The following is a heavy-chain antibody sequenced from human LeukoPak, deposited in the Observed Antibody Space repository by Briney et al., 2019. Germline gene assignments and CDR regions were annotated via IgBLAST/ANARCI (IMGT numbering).Heavy chain of an antibody. D-gene: IGHD5-18*01. CDR3: AKDPLNTVMVSPTFDY. Sequence: GSLRLSCAASGFTFSNSAMSWVRQAPGKGLEYVSGITNTGGSTYYTDSVKGRLTISRDNSKKTLHLQMNSLRAEDTAVYYCAKDPLNTVMVSPTFDYWGQGTLVTVSS. V-gene: IGHV3-23*01. CDR1: GFTFSNSA. J-gene: IGHJ4*02. CDR2: ITNTGGST.